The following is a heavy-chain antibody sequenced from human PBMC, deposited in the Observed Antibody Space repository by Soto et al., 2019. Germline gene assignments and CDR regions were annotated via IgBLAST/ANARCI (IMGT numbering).Heavy chain of an antibody. CDR1: GFTFSSYG. Sequence: QVQLVESGGGVVQPGRSLRLSCAASGFTFSSYGMHWVRQAPGKGLEWVAVISYDGSNKYYADSVKGRFTISRDNSKNTLYLQMNSPRAEDTAVYYCARELLRGLYYYSGMDVWGQGTTVTVSS. CDR3: ARELLRGLYYYSGMDV. J-gene: IGHJ6*02. CDR2: ISYDGSNK. D-gene: IGHD4-17*01. V-gene: IGHV3-30*03.